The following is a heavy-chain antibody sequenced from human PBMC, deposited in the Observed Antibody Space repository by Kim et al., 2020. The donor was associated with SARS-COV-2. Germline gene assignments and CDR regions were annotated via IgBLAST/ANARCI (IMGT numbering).Heavy chain of an antibody. Sequence: SPSLKSRLTITKDTSKNQVVLTMTNMDPVDTATYYCAHKDGSGSFNWFDPWGQGTLVTVSS. CDR3: AHKDGSGSFNWFDP. J-gene: IGHJ5*02. V-gene: IGHV2-5*01. D-gene: IGHD3-10*01.